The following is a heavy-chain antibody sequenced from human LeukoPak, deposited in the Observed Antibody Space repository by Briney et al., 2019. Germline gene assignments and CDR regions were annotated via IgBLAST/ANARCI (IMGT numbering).Heavy chain of an antibody. J-gene: IGHJ6*02. CDR3: ARHETVLTTKISYGMDV. CDR2: IYPGDSHT. V-gene: IGHV5-51*01. CDR1: GYSFTNYW. Sequence: GESLKISCTGSGYSFTNYWIGWVRQMPGKGLEWMGIIYPGDSHTTYSPSFQGQVTISADKSISTAYPQWSSLKASDTAMYYCARHETVLTTKISYGMDVWGQGTTVTVSS. D-gene: IGHD3-22*01.